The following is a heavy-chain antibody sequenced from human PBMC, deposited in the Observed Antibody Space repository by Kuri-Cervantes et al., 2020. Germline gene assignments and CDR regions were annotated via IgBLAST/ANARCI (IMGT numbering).Heavy chain of an antibody. CDR1: GFTFSSYG. CDR2: ISYDGSNK. J-gene: IGHJ6*02. Sequence: GGSLRLSCAASGFTFSSYGMHWVRQAPGKGLEWVAFISYDGSNKYYADSVKGRFTISRDNSKNTLYLQMNSLRAEDTAVYYCAKDTGSDYGMDVWGQGTTVTVSS. V-gene: IGHV3-30*18. D-gene: IGHD4-11*01. CDR3: AKDTGSDYGMDV.